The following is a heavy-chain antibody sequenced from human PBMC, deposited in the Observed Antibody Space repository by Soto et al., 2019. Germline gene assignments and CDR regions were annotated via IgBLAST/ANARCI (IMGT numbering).Heavy chain of an antibody. D-gene: IGHD4-17*01. CDR1: GFTFINYA. CDR3: AKDSHYGDFLPFDY. J-gene: IGHJ4*02. CDR2: ISSRGDTT. V-gene: IGHV3-23*01. Sequence: EVQLLESGGGLRQPGGSLRLSCAASGFTFINYAMSWVRQAPGKGLEWVSSISSRGDTTYYADSVRGRFTISKDPSKDTLYLHMNSLRAEDTALYFCAKDSHYGDFLPFDYWGQGTLVTVSS.